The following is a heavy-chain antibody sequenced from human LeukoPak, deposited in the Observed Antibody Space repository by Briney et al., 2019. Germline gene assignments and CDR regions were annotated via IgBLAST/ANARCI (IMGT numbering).Heavy chain of an antibody. J-gene: IGHJ5*02. D-gene: IGHD6-6*01. Sequence: GGSLRLSCAASGFTFSDYYMSWIRQAPEKVLEWVSYISSSGSTIYYADSVKGRFTISRDNAQNSLYLQMNSLRAEDTAVYYCARDVGIAARQDWFDPWGQGTLVTVSS. V-gene: IGHV3-11*01. CDR1: GFTFSDYY. CDR2: ISSSGSTI. CDR3: ARDVGIAARQDWFDP.